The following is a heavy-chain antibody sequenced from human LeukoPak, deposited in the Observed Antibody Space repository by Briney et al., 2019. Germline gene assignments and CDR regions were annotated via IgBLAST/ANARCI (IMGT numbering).Heavy chain of an antibody. CDR1: GGSFSGYY. D-gene: IGHD2-15*01. CDR3: ARGREDYSKGFDP. CDR2: INHSGST. V-gene: IGHV4-34*01. Sequence: SETLSLTCAVYGGSFSGYYWSWIRQPPGKGLGWIGEINHSGSTNYNPSLKSRVTISVDTSKNQFSLKLSSVTAADTAVYYCARGREDYSKGFDPWGQGTLVTVSS. J-gene: IGHJ5*02.